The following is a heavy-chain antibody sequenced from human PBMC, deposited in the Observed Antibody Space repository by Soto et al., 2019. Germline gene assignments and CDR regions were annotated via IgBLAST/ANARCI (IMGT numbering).Heavy chain of an antibody. Sequence: GGSLRLSCAASGFTFDDYTMHWVRQAPGKGLEWVSLISWDGGTTYYADSVKGRFTISRDNSKNSLYLQMNSLRTEDTALYYCAKEVVWFRTEHYGLDVRGQGSTVTVSS. CDR3: AKEVVWFRTEHYGLDV. CDR2: ISWDGGTT. J-gene: IGHJ6*02. D-gene: IGHD3-10*01. V-gene: IGHV3-43*01. CDR1: GFTFDDYT.